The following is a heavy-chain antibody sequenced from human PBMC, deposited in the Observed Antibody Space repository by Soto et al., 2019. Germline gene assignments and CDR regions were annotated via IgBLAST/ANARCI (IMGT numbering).Heavy chain of an antibody. V-gene: IGHV3-30*18. CDR2: ISYDGSNQ. J-gene: IGHJ4*02. Sequence: GGSLRLSCAASGFTFNIYGMHWVRQAPDKGLEWVALISYDGSNQYYADSVKGRFTISRDNSKNALFLQMNSLRADDTAVYYCAKDQASGQGSFDSWGQGTLVTVSS. CDR3: AKDQASGQGSFDS. CDR1: GFTFNIYG.